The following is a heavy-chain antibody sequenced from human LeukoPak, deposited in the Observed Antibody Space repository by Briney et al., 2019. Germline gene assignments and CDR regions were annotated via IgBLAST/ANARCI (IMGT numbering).Heavy chain of an antibody. CDR2: IKQDGSEK. J-gene: IGHJ4*02. CDR1: GFTFSSYW. V-gene: IGHV3-7*01. D-gene: IGHD5-18*01. CDR3: ARCGYSYGYGFDY. Sequence: PGGSLRLSCAASGFTFSSYWMSWVRQAPGKGLEWVANIKQDGSEKYYVDSVKGRFTISRDNAKNSLYLQMNSLRAEDTALYYCARCGYSYGYGFDYWGQGTLVTVSS.